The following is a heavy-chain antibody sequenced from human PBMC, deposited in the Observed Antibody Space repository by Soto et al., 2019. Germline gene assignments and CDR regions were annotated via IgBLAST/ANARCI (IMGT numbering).Heavy chain of an antibody. D-gene: IGHD2-2*01. CDR1: GFTFSSYG. Sequence: QVQLVESGGGVVQRGGCLRLSCVASGFTFSSYGIHWVRQAPGKGLQWVAVISFDGSNKRYADSVKGRFTISRDNSKDTLYLLMNSLRAEDRAVYYCARANAPYCSTTSCPLDYWGPGTLVTVS. CDR3: ARANAPYCSTTSCPLDY. J-gene: IGHJ4*02. CDR2: ISFDGSNK. V-gene: IGHV3-30*03.